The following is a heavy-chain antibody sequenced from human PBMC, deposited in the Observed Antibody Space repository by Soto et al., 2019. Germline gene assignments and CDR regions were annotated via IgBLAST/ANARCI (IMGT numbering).Heavy chain of an antibody. J-gene: IGHJ5*02. Sequence: EVQLVESGGGLVQPGGSLRLSCAASGFTFSDNYMDWVRQAPGKGLEWVGRSRNKANSYTTEYAASVRGRFTISRDDSKNSLYLQMNSLKPEDTAVYYCARDLGSWGQGTLVTVSS. CDR3: ARDLGS. V-gene: IGHV3-72*01. CDR1: GFTFSDNY. CDR2: SRNKANSYTT.